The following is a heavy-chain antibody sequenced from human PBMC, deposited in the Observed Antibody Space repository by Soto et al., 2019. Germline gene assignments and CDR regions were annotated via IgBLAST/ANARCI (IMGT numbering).Heavy chain of an antibody. D-gene: IGHD2-2*01. J-gene: IGHJ4*02. CDR1: GGTFVRHV. CDR3: ATPACAATWRSPSHNLDH. Sequence: QVQLVQSGAEVKKPESSVKVSCKTSGGTFVRHVISWVRQAPGQGPEWMGKINPLSGISNYAQKFQDRVTFTADTDSSTAYMELSSLRSDDTAVYYCATPACAATWRSPSHNLDHWGQGTLVTVSS. V-gene: IGHV1-69*09. CDR2: INPLSGIS.